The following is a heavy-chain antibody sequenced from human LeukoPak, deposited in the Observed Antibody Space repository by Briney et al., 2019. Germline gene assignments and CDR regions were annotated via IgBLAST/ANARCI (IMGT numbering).Heavy chain of an antibody. V-gene: IGHV4-61*02. D-gene: IGHD3-3*01. CDR3: ARVIWGAQDGFWSGPDYYYYYMDV. Sequence: PSETLSLTCTVSGGSISSGSYYWSWIRQPAGKGLEWIGRIYTSGSTNYNPFLKSRVTISVDTSKNQFSLKLSSVTAADTAVYYCARVIWGAQDGFWSGPDYYYYYMDVWGKGTTVTVSS. J-gene: IGHJ6*03. CDR1: GGSISSGSYY. CDR2: IYTSGST.